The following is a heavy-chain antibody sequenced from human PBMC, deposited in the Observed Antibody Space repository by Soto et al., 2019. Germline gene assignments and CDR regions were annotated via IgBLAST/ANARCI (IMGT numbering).Heavy chain of an antibody. CDR3: ASDGDITIFGGVTAAANWYFDL. V-gene: IGHV3-30-3*01. J-gene: IGHJ2*01. D-gene: IGHD3-3*01. CDR2: ISYDGSNK. Sequence: LRLSCAASGFTFSSYAMHWVRQAPGKGLEWVAVISYDGSNKDYADSVKGRFTISRDNSKNTLYLQMNSLRAEDTAVYYCASDGDITIFGGVTAAANWYFDLWGRGTLVTVSS. CDR1: GFTFSSYA.